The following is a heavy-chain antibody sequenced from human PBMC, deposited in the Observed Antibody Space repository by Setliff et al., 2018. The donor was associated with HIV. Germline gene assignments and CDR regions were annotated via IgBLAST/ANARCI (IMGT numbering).Heavy chain of an antibody. D-gene: IGHD1-26*01. V-gene: IGHV4-34*01. CDR2: IYYRGST. CDR1: GGSLSGYY. Sequence: KTSETLSLTCAVYGGSLSGYYWSWIRQPPGKGLEWIGSIYYRGSTNYNPSLKSRVTISLDTSKNQFSLNLSSVTAADTAVYYCARRPRIVGVRKNAFDIWGQGTMVTVSS. J-gene: IGHJ3*02. CDR3: ARRPRIVGVRKNAFDI.